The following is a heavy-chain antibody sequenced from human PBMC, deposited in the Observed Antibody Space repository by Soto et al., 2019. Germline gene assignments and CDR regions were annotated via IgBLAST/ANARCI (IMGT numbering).Heavy chain of an antibody. V-gene: IGHV4-59*01. J-gene: IGHJ4*02. CDR2: IYYSGST. Sequence: SETLSLTCTVSGGSISSYYWSWIRQPPGKGLEWIGYIYYSGSTNYNPSLKSRVTISVDTSKNQFSLKLSSVTAADTAVYYCAMISGAFDYWGQGTLVTVSS. CDR1: GGSISSYY. CDR3: AMISGAFDY. D-gene: IGHD1-26*01.